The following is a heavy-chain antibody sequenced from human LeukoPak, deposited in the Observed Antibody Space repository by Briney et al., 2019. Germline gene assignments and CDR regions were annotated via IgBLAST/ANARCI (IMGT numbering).Heavy chain of an antibody. Sequence: ASVKVSCKASGYTFSSYGISWVRQAPGQGLEWMGWINTYNGNTNYAQKLQDRVTMTTDTSTSTAYMELRSLRVDGTAVYYCARDPRGSGLPPSVFDNWGQGILVTVSS. CDR1: GYTFSSYG. CDR2: INTYNGNT. V-gene: IGHV1-18*01. J-gene: IGHJ4*02. D-gene: IGHD3-22*01. CDR3: ARDPRGSGLPPSVFDN.